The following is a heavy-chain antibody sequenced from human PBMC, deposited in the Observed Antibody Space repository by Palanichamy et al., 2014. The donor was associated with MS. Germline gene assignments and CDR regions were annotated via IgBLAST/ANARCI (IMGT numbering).Heavy chain of an antibody. CDR3: ASCISAAGPYYYGMDV. V-gene: IGHV3-48*03. CDR2: ISNSGRTI. Sequence: EMQLVQSGGGLGTAWRVPSSLSCAASGFTFSSYEMNWVRQAPGKGLEWVSYISNSGRTIYYADSVKGRFTISRDNAKNSLYLQMNSLRVEDTAVYYCASCISAAGPYYYGMDVWGPGTTVTVSS. CDR1: GFTFSSYE. J-gene: IGHJ6*02. D-gene: IGHD6-25*01.